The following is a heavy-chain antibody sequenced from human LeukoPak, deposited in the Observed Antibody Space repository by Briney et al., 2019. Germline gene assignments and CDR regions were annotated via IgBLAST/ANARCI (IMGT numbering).Heavy chain of an antibody. CDR2: IIPIFGTA. Sequence: SVKVSCKASGGTFSSYAISWVRQAPGQGLEWMGGIIPIFGTANYAQKFQGRVTITTDESTSTAYMELSSLRSEDTAVYYCAREGAGYSGYTGAFDIWGQGTMVTVSS. D-gene: IGHD5-12*01. J-gene: IGHJ3*02. V-gene: IGHV1-69*05. CDR3: AREGAGYSGYTGAFDI. CDR1: GGTFSSYA.